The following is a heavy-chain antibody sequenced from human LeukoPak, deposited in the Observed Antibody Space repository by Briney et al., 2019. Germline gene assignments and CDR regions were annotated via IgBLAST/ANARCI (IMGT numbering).Heavy chain of an antibody. V-gene: IGHV3-74*01. Sequence: GGSLRLSCAASGFTFSSYWMHWVRQAPGKGLVWVSRINSDGSNTIYADSVKGRFTFSRDNAKNTLYLQMNSLRAEDTAIYYCSRGGDYHAFDIWGQGTMVTVSS. J-gene: IGHJ3*02. CDR3: SRGGDYHAFDI. CDR2: INSDGSNT. D-gene: IGHD4-17*01. CDR1: GFTFSSYW.